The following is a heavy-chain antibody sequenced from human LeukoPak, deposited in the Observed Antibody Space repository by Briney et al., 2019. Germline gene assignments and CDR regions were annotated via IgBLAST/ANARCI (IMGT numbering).Heavy chain of an antibody. CDR2: VHYSGSA. V-gene: IGHV4-34*01. CDR1: GGSFSGYY. Sequence: SETLSLTCAVYGGSFSGYYWSWIRQPPGKGLEWIGEVHYSGSANYNPSLKSRVTISVDTSKNQFSLTLTSVTAADTAVYYCVRGQFFFAFWGRGSPVTVSS. J-gene: IGHJ2*01. CDR3: VRGQFFFAF. D-gene: IGHD5-24*01.